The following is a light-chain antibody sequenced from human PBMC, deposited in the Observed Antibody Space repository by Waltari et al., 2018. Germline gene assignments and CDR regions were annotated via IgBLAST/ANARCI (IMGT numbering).Light chain of an antibody. CDR1: TGAVTSGHS. J-gene: IGLJ2*01. V-gene: IGLV7-46*01. CDR2: DTS. CDR3: LLSYSDFVV. Sequence: QVVVTQEPSLTVSPGGTVTLTCGSSTGAVTSGHSPYWFQQEPGQAPRTLIYDTSNNPSWTPARFSGSLLGGKAALTLSGAQPEDEAAYYCLLSYSDFVVFGGGTKLTVL.